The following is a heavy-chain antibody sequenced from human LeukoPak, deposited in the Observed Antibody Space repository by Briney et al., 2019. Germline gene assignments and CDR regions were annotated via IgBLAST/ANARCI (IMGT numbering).Heavy chain of an antibody. CDR3: ARSEYSSSWYDWFDP. D-gene: IGHD6-13*01. Sequence: ASVKVSCKASGGTFSSYAISWVRQAPGQGLEWMGRIIPILGIANYAQKFQGRVTITADKSTSTAYMELSSLRSEDTAVYYCARSEYSSSWYDWFDPWGQGTLVTASS. V-gene: IGHV1-69*04. CDR1: GGTFSSYA. CDR2: IIPILGIA. J-gene: IGHJ5*02.